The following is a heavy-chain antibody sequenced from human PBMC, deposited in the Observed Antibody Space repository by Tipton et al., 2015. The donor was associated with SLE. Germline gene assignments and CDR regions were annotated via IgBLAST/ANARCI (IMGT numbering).Heavy chain of an antibody. CDR2: IYYSGST. J-gene: IGHJ4*02. Sequence: TLSLTCTVSGGSISSSSYYWGWIRQPPGKGLEWIGSIYYSGSTYYNPSLKSRVTISVDTSKNQFSLKLSSVTAADTAVYYCARLTWSNGPFEYRGQGTLVTVSS. V-gene: IGHV4-39*01. CDR3: ARLTWSNGPFEY. D-gene: IGHD1-26*01. CDR1: GGSISSSSYY.